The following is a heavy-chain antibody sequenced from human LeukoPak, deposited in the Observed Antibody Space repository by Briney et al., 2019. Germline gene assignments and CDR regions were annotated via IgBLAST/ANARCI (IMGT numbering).Heavy chain of an antibody. CDR2: INPSDGSV. CDR3: AKAPRNSSKVLDY. J-gene: IGHJ4*02. D-gene: IGHD6-13*01. Sequence: ASVKVSCKASGYTFTSYWIQWVRQAPGQGLEWVGLINPSDGSVAYAHRFQGRVTMTRDTSTSIVYMDLSSLRSEDTAVYYCAKAPRNSSKVLDYWGQGTLLTVSS. V-gene: IGHV1-46*01. CDR1: GYTFTSYW.